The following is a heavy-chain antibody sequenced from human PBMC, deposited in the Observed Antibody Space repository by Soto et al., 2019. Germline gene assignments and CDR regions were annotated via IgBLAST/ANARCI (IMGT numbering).Heavy chain of an antibody. Sequence: SETLSLTCTVSGGSISSGGYYWSWIRQHPGKGLEWIGYIYYSGSTYYNPSLKSRVTISVDTSKNQFSLKLSSVTAADTAVYYCARDLITMVRGDNRWFDPWGQGTLVTVSS. CDR1: GGSISSGGYY. CDR3: ARDLITMVRGDNRWFDP. J-gene: IGHJ5*02. CDR2: IYYSGST. V-gene: IGHV4-31*03. D-gene: IGHD3-10*01.